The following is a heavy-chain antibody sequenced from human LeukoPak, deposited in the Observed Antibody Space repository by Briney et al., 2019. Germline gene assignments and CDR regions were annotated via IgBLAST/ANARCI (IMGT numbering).Heavy chain of an antibody. Sequence: GGSLRLSCAASGFTFSSYVMSWVRQAPGKGLKWVSDISSSADSTHYADSVKGRFTISRDNSKNTLFLQMNSLRAEDTAVYYCAKRAVGAAYYFDYWGQGTLVTVSS. J-gene: IGHJ4*02. CDR3: AKRAVGAAYYFDY. CDR2: ISSSADST. D-gene: IGHD2-15*01. CDR1: GFTFSSYV. V-gene: IGHV3-23*01.